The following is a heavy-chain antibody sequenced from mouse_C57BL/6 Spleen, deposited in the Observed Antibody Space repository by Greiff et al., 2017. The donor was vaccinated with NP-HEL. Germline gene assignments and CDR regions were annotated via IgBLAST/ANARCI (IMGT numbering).Heavy chain of an antibody. CDR2: IDPETGGT. D-gene: IGHD3-2*02. CDR3: TRSFTAQATPYYAMDY. J-gene: IGHJ4*01. Sequence: VQLQQSGAELVRPGASVTLSCKASGYTFTDYEMHWVKQTPVHGLEWIGAIDPETGGTAYNQKFKGKAILTADKSSSTAYMELRSLTSEDSAVYYCTRSFTAQATPYYAMDYWGQGTSVTVSS. CDR1: GYTFTDYE. V-gene: IGHV1-15*01.